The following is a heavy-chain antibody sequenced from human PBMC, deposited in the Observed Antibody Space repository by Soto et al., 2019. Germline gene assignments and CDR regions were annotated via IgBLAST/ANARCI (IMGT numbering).Heavy chain of an antibody. J-gene: IGHJ4*02. V-gene: IGHV5-10-1*01. D-gene: IGHD3-22*01. CDR2: IDPSDSYT. CDR1: GYSFTSYW. Sequence: GESLKISCKGSGYSFTSYWISWVRQTPGKGLEWMGRIDPSDSYTNYSPSFQGHVTISAGKSISTAYLQWSSLKASDTAMYYCARHVRNYYDSSGYQYWGQGTLVTVSS. CDR3: ARHVRNYYDSSGYQY.